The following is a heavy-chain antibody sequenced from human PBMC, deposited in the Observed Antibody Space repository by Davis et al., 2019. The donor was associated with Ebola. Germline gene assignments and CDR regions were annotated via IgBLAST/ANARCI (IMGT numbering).Heavy chain of an antibody. D-gene: IGHD3-3*01. Sequence: ASVKVSCKASGYTFTDYDIHWVRWATGQGLEWMGWMDPNSGNTGYAQKFQGRVTITRDTSASTAYMELSSLRSEDTAVYYCAREGSYDFWSGYYSDYWGQGTLVTVSS. CDR2: MDPNSGNT. CDR3: AREGSYDFWSGYYSDY. V-gene: IGHV1-8*01. CDR1: GYTFTDYD. J-gene: IGHJ4*02.